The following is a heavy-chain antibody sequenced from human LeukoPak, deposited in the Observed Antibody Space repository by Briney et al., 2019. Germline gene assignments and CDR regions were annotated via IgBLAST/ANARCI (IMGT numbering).Heavy chain of an antibody. CDR3: ARDSRSGYYYGMDV. CDR1: AFTVSSNY. CDR2: IYSGGST. D-gene: IGHD6-6*01. Sequence: GGSLRLSCAASAFTVSSNYMSWVRQPPGKGLEWVSVIYSGGSTYYADSVKGRFTISRDNSKNTLCLQMNSLRAEDTAVYYCARDSRSGYYYGMDVWGQGTTVTVSS. J-gene: IGHJ6*02. V-gene: IGHV3-66*02.